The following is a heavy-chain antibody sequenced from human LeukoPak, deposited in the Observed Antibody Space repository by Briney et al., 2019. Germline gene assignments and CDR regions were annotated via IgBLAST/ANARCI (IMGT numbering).Heavy chain of an antibody. Sequence: GSLRLSCAPSGFTFRGYWMSWVRQAPGKGLEWVANINQHGSQKFYVDSVKGRFTISRDNAENSLYLQMNSLRAEDTAVYYCTKAFQGDYKYHMDVWGKGTSVTVSS. CDR3: TKAFQGDYKYHMDV. CDR1: GFTFRGYW. J-gene: IGHJ6*03. D-gene: IGHD1-26*01. CDR2: INQHGSQK. V-gene: IGHV3-7*01.